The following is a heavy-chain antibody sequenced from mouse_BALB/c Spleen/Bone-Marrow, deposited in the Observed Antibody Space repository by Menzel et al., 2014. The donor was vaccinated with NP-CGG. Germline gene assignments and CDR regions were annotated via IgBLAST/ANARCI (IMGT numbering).Heavy chain of an antibody. CDR3: ARKSYYDYDGRPWFAY. Sequence: EVKLVESGGGLVKPGGSLKLSCAASGFTFSSYAMSWVRQTPEKRLEWVATISSGGSYTYYPDSVKGRFTISRDNAKNTLYLQMSSLRSEDTAMYYCARKSYYDYDGRPWFAYWGQGTLVTASA. D-gene: IGHD2-4*01. CDR1: GFTFSSYA. J-gene: IGHJ3*01. V-gene: IGHV5-9-3*01. CDR2: ISSGGSYT.